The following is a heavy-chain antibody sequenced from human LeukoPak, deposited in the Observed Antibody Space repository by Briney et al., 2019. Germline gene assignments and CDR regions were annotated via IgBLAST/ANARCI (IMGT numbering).Heavy chain of an antibody. CDR1: GYTFTSYA. J-gene: IGHJ5*02. Sequence: ASVKVSCKASGYTFTSYAISWVRQAPGQGLEWMGWISAYNGNTNYAQKLQGRVTMTTDTSTSTAYMELRSQRSDDTAVYYCARDRGSSVKAWFDPWGQGTLVTVSS. CDR2: ISAYNGNT. CDR3: ARDRGSSVKAWFDP. V-gene: IGHV1-18*01. D-gene: IGHD6-19*01.